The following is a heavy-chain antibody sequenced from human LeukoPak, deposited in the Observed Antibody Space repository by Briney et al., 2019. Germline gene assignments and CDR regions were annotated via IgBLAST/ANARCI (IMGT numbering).Heavy chain of an antibody. V-gene: IGHV2-26*01. D-gene: IGHD5-18*01. CDR2: IFWNDGK. CDR3: ARIAPHTALVTNWFAP. Sequence: SGPVLVKPTETLTLTCTVSGFSLSNARMGVSWIRQPPGKALEWLAHIFWNDGKSYSTSLKSRLTISKDTSKSQVVLTMTNMDHADTATYYCARIAPHTALVTNWFAPWGQGTLVTVSS. J-gene: IGHJ5*02. CDR1: GFSLSNARMG.